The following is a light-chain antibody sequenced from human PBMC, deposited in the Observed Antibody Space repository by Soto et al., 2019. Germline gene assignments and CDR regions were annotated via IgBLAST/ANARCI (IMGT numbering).Light chain of an antibody. CDR2: GAS. J-gene: IGKJ1*01. CDR3: QQYNNWPLWT. CDR1: QSVSSN. Sequence: EIVMTQSPATLSVSPGERATLSCRASQSVSSNLAWYQQKPGQAPRLLIYGASTSATGIPARFSGSGSGTEFTLTVSSLQCEDFAVFYCQQYNNWPLWTFGQGTKVEIK. V-gene: IGKV3-15*01.